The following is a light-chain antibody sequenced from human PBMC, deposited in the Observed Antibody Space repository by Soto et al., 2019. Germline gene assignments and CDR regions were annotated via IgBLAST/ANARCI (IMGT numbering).Light chain of an antibody. V-gene: IGKV3-20*01. CDR1: QSVSSTY. CDR3: QQYDSSPPGYT. J-gene: IGKJ2*01. CDR2: GAS. Sequence: EIVLTQSPGTLSLSPGERATLSCRASQSVSSTYLAWYQQKPGQAPRLLVYGASSRATGIPDRFSGSASGADFTLTISRLEPEDFAVYYFQQYDSSPPGYTFGQGTKLEIK.